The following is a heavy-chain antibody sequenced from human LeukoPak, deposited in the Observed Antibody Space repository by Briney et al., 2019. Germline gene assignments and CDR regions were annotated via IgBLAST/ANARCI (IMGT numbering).Heavy chain of an antibody. CDR1: GFTFSSYW. V-gene: IGHV3-74*01. CDR3: ARDYHYDSSGYLNWFDP. D-gene: IGHD3-22*01. CDR2: INDDGSTT. Sequence: GGSLRLSCAASGFTFSSYWMHWVRQAPGKGLGWAACINDDGSTTRYADSVKGRFTTSRDNAKNTLYLQMNSLRAEDTAVYYCARDYHYDSSGYLNWFDPWGQGTLVTVSS. J-gene: IGHJ5*02.